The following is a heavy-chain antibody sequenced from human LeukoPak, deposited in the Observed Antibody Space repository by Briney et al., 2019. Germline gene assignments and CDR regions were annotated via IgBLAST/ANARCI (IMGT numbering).Heavy chain of an antibody. D-gene: IGHD3-22*01. V-gene: IGHV3-23*01. CDR1: GFTFSTSA. CDR2: ISGSGGST. Sequence: PGGSLRLSCAASGFTFSTSAMSWVRQAPGKGLQWVSSISGSGGSTHYADSVKGRFTISRDNSKNTVYLQMNSLRVEDTAIYYCAKNRYYESSGSTGGDWFDPWGQGTLVTVSS. CDR3: AKNRYYESSGSTGGDWFDP. J-gene: IGHJ5*02.